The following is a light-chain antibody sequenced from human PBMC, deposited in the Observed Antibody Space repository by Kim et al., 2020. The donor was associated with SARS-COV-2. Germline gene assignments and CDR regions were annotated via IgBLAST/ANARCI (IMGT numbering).Light chain of an antibody. Sequence: SYELTQPLSVSVALGQTARITCGGNHIGSKNVHWCQQKPGQAPVVVIYRDSNRPSGIPDRFSGSNSGNTATLTISRAQAGDEADYYCQVWDRSTASYVFGNGTQLTVL. CDR1: HIGSKN. CDR3: QVWDRSTASYV. V-gene: IGLV3-9*01. CDR2: RDS. J-gene: IGLJ1*01.